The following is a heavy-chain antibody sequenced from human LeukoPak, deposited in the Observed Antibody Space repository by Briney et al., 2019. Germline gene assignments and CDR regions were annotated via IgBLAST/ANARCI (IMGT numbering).Heavy chain of an antibody. J-gene: IGHJ4*02. Sequence: SETLSLTCTVSGGSISSYYWSWIRQPPGKGLEWIGYIYYSGSTNYNPSLKSRVTISVDTSKNQFSLKLSSVTAADTAVYYCARERLVSAPFGYWGQGTLVTVSS. CDR3: ARERLVSAPFGY. V-gene: IGHV4-59*01. D-gene: IGHD3-22*01. CDR1: GGSISSYY. CDR2: IYYSGST.